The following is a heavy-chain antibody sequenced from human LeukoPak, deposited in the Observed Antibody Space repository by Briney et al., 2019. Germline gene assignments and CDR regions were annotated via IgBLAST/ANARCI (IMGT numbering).Heavy chain of an antibody. CDR1: GYTFTSYY. J-gene: IGHJ5*02. CDR2: INPSGGST. V-gene: IGHV1-46*03. CDR3: ARGPRGYSYGQSNWFDP. D-gene: IGHD5-18*01. Sequence: ASVKVSCKASGYTFTSYYMHWLRQAPGQGLAWMGIINPSGGSTSYAQKFQGRVTMTRDTSTSTVYMELRSLRSEDTAVYYCARGPRGYSYGQSNWFDPWGQGTLVTVSS.